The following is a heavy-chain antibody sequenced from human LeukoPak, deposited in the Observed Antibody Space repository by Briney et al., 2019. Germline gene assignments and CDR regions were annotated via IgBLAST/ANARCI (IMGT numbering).Heavy chain of an antibody. Sequence: GGSLRLSCAASGFAFSDTCMHWVRQAPGKGLVWVSRIRGDGSGARYAESVKGRFTISRDNAKNTLYLQMNSLRDEDTAVYYCARDWFHAIDSWGQGTLVTVSS. CDR3: ARDWFHAIDS. D-gene: IGHD2/OR15-2a*01. V-gene: IGHV3-74*01. J-gene: IGHJ4*02. CDR2: IRGDGSGA. CDR1: GFAFSDTC.